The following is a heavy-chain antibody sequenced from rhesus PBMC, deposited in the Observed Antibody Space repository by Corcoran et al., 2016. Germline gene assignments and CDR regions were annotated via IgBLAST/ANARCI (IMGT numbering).Heavy chain of an antibody. CDR3: ARKPYGYYFDY. CDR2: SERDMSYT. D-gene: IGHD4-17*01. V-gene: IGHV3-115*02. J-gene: IGHJ4*01. CDR1: GFTFSGYA. Sequence: EVQLAESGGGLVQPGGSLRLSCAASGFTFSGYAMPWVRQEPGEGVRSVSVSERDMSYTHCSDSVKGRFTISRDNAKNSLSLQMNSLRAEDTAVYYCARKPYGYYFDYWGQGVLVTVSS.